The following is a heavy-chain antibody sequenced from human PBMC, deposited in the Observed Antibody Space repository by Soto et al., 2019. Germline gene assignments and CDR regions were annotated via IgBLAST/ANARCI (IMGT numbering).Heavy chain of an antibody. CDR2: IYYSGST. D-gene: IGHD2-21*02. J-gene: IGHJ4*02. CDR1: GGSISSGGYY. V-gene: IGHV4-31*03. Sequence: QVQLQESGPGLVKPSQTLSLTCTVSGGSISSGGYYWSWIRQHPGKGLEWIGYIYYSGSTYYNPYLKSRITISVDTSKNQFSLKLSSVTAADTAVYYCARWGARVCGGDCYPYGDSDYWGQGTLVTVSS. CDR3: ARWGARVCGGDCYPYGDSDY.